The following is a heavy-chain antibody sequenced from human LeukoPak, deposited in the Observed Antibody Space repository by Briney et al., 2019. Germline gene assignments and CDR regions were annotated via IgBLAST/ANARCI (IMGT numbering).Heavy chain of an antibody. CDR2: IHYTGST. Sequence: PSETLSLTCTVSGGSFSSFYWSWIRQSPGKGLEWIGYIHYTGSTKYNPSLKSRVTISLDTSKNQFSLKLSSVTAADTAMYYCARMKGPFDYWGQGTLVTVSS. CDR3: ARMKGPFDY. V-gene: IGHV4-59*01. CDR1: GGSFSSFY. J-gene: IGHJ4*02.